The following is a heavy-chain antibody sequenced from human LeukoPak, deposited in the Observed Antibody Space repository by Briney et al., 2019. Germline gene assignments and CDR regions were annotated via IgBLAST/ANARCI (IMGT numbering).Heavy chain of an antibody. D-gene: IGHD3/OR15-3a*01. CDR3: ARRRDFIDY. CDR1: GFTLSDYY. CDR2: SSSSGSTI. V-gene: IGHV3-11*01. Sequence: GGSLRLSCAASGFTLSDYYMSWIRQAPGKGLEWVSYSSSSGSTIYYAGSVKGRFAISRDNAKNSLYLQMNSLRAEDTAVYYCARRRDFIDYWGQGTLVTVSS. J-gene: IGHJ4*02.